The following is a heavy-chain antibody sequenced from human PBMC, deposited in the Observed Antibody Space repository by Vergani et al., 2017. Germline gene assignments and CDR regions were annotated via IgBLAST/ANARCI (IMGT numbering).Heavy chain of an antibody. CDR3: ARARGVVVPAAMSRYYYFDY. CDR1: GGSFSGYY. CDR2: INHSGST. D-gene: IGHD2-2*01. V-gene: IGHV4-34*01. J-gene: IGHJ4*02. Sequence: QVQLQQWGAGLLKPSETLSLTCAVYGGSFSGYYWSWTRQPPGKGLEWIGEINHSGSTNYNPSLKSRVTISVDTSKNKFSLKLSSVTAADTAVYYCARARGVVVPAAMSRYYYFDYWGQGTLVTVSS.